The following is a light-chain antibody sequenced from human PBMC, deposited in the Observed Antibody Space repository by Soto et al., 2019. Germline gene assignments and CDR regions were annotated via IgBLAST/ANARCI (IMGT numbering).Light chain of an antibody. Sequence: DIQMTQSPSSLSASVGDRVTITCRASQIISTYLNWYQQKPGKVPKLLISDASTLQSGVPSRFSGSASGTDFSLSISSLQPEDFASYYCQRSYRSPLAFGQGTKVEIK. J-gene: IGKJ1*01. V-gene: IGKV1-39*01. CDR2: DAS. CDR1: QIISTY. CDR3: QRSYRSPLA.